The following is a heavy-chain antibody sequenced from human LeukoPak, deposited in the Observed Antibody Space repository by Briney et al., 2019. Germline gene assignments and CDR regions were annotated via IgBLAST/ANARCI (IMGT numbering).Heavy chain of an antibody. J-gene: IGHJ6*03. CDR1: GGSISSSSYY. CDR3: ARQTIFGVVITPYYYYYMDV. D-gene: IGHD3-3*01. Sequence: SETLSLTCTVSGGSISSSSYYWGWIRQPPGKGLEWIGSIYYSGSTYYNPSLKSRVTISVDTSKNQFSLKLSSVTAADTAVYYCARQTIFGVVITPYYYYYMDVWGKGTTVTVSS. CDR2: IYYSGST. V-gene: IGHV4-39*01.